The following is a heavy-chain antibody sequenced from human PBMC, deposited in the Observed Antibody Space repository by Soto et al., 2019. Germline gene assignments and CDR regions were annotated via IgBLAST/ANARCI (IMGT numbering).Heavy chain of an antibody. D-gene: IGHD2-15*01. CDR2: IWHDGSNK. CDR1: GFTFSNYG. Sequence: QVQLVESGGGVVQPGRSLRLSCAASGFTFSNYGMHWVRQAPGKGLEWVAVIWHDGSNKNYADSVKGPFTISRDNSKNTLYLQMNSLRAEDTAVYYCARGADFSGGSCFWGYFDLWGRGTLVTVSS. V-gene: IGHV3-33*01. CDR3: ARGADFSGGSCFWGYFDL. J-gene: IGHJ2*01.